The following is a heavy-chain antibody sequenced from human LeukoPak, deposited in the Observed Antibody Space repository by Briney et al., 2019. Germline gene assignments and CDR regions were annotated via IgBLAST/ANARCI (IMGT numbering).Heavy chain of an antibody. CDR2: ISGRSSHM. J-gene: IGHJ5*01. D-gene: IGHD2-21*01. Sequence: PGGSLRLSCTASGFTFSDYDMNWVRLAPGKGLEWVSSISGRSSHMYYTDSAKGRFTISRDNAKNSLYLQMNSLRAEDTAVYYCVKDPRDTYGTNWFVSWGQGTLLIVSS. CDR1: GFTFSDYD. V-gene: IGHV3-21*06. CDR3: VKDPRDTYGTNWFVS.